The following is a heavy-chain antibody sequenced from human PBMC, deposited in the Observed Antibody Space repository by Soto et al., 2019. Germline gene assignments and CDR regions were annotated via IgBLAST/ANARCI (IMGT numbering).Heavy chain of an antibody. D-gene: IGHD6-13*01. CDR1: GYSFTSSW. V-gene: IGHV5-10-1*01. J-gene: IGHJ4*02. CDR2: IDPSDSYI. CDR3: ARRSSLYGLNFDL. Sequence: GESLKISCKGSGYSFTSSWITWVRQMPGKGLEWMGHIDPSDSYINQSPSFQGHVTISTDKSISTVYLQWSSLAVSDTAMYYCARRSSLYGLNFDLWGQGTLVIVTS.